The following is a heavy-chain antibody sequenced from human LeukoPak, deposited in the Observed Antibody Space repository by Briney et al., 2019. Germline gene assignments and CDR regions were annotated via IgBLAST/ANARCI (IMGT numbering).Heavy chain of an antibody. V-gene: IGHV4-59*01. D-gene: IGHD6-6*01. CDR1: GGSISPYY. Sequence: SETLSLTCTVSGGSISPYYWSWIRQPPGKRLEYIGYIYHSGSTNYNPSLKSRVTMSVDKSKNQCSLRLCSVTAADTAIYFCARSSQDSSTSFEYWGQGTLVTVSS. CDR2: IYHSGST. CDR3: ARSSQDSSTSFEY. J-gene: IGHJ4*02.